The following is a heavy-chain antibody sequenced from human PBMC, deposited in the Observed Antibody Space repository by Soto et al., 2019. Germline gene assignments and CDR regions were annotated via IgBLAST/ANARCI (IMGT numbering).Heavy chain of an antibody. D-gene: IGHD3-22*01. CDR3: ARGVSDYYDSSGYMDS. J-gene: IGHJ4*02. Sequence: EVQLVESGGGLVKPEGSLRLSCAASGFSFSSYSMNWVRQAPGKGLEWVSFISTSVSYRYYADSMKGRFTISRDNAKNSLYLHMNSLRAEDTAVYYCARGVSDYYDSSGYMDSWGQGTLVTVSS. CDR2: ISTSVSYR. CDR1: GFSFSSYS. V-gene: IGHV3-21*01.